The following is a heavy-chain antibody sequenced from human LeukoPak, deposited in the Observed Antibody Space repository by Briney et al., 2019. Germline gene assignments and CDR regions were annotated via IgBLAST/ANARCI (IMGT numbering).Heavy chain of an antibody. V-gene: IGHV4-4*07. D-gene: IGHD3-22*01. J-gene: IGHJ6*03. CDR2: IYTSGST. CDR1: GGSISSYF. CDR3: ARDYYDSSGYYGRGGYYYMDV. Sequence: SETLSLTCTVSGGSISSYFWSWIRQPAGKGLECLGRIYTSGSTNYSPSLKSRLTISVDKSKNQFSLKLSSVTAADTAVYYCARDYYDSSGYYGRGGYYYMDVWGKGTTVTVSS.